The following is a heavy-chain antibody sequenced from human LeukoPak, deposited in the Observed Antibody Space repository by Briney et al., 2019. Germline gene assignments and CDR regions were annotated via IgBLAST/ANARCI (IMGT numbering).Heavy chain of an antibody. CDR1: GGSISTYY. V-gene: IGHV4-59*01. J-gene: IGHJ4*02. Sequence: PSQTLSLTCSVSGGSISTYYYSWIRQPPGKELEWIGYVYYSGNTNYNPSLKSRVTISLDTSKNHLSLKMTSVTVADTAMYYWASGPESYYFDYWGQGALVTVSS. CDR2: VYYSGNT. CDR3: ASGPESYYFDY.